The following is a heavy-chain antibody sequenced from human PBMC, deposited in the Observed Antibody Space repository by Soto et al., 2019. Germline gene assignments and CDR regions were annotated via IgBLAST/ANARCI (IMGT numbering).Heavy chain of an antibody. V-gene: IGHV1-24*01. D-gene: IGHD6-6*01. CDR1: GYTLTELS. CDR2: FDPEDGET. CDR3: ATFEYSSSAYYFDY. Sequence: GASVKVSCKVSGYTLTELSMHWVRQAPGKGLEWMGGFDPEDGETIYAQKFQGRVTMTEDTSTDTAYMELSSLRSEDTAVYYCATFEYSSSAYYFDYCGQGPLVTVSS. J-gene: IGHJ4*02.